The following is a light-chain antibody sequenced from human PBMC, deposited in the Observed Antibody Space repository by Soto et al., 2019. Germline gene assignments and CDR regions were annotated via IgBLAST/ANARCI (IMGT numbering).Light chain of an antibody. CDR1: QGISSY. CDR2: GAS. CDR3: QQLNNFPRT. Sequence: DIQLTQSPSFLSASVGDRVTITCRASQGISSYLAWYQQRPGKAPKLLMYGASTLQSGVPSRFSGGASGTTYTLTINNLQPEDFATYYCQQLNNFPRTFGQGTKVE. J-gene: IGKJ1*01. V-gene: IGKV1-9*01.